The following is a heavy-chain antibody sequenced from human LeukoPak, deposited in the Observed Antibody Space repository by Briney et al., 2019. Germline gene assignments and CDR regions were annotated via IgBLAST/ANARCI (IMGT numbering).Heavy chain of an antibody. Sequence: SETLSLTCTVSGGSISSYYWSWIRQPAGEGLEWIGRIYTSGSTNYNPSLKSRVTISVDTSKNQFSLELSSVTAADTAVYYCARHPGMRYSGSYVDYWGQGTLVTVSS. CDR2: IYTSGST. D-gene: IGHD1-26*01. V-gene: IGHV4-4*07. CDR3: ARHPGMRYSGSYVDY. CDR1: GGSISSYY. J-gene: IGHJ4*02.